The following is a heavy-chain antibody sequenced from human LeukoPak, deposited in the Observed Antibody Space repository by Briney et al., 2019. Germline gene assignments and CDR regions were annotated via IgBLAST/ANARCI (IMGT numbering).Heavy chain of an antibody. CDR1: GGSISSYY. CDR2: IYYSGST. CDR3: ARDLVGYSYGYYYYMDV. V-gene: IGHV4-59*01. Sequence: PSETLSHTCTVSGGSISSYYWSWIRQPPGKGLEWIGYIYYSGSTNYNPSLKSRVTISVDTSKNQFSLKLSSVTAADTAVYYCARDLVGYSYGYYYYMDVWGKGTTVTVSS. J-gene: IGHJ6*03. D-gene: IGHD5-18*01.